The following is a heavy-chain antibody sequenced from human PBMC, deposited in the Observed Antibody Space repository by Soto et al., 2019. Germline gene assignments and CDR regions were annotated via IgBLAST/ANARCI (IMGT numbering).Heavy chain of an antibody. CDR3: AREDIAAAGTGGYYYYYMDV. J-gene: IGHJ6*03. CDR1: GYAFTSYA. CDR2: INAGNGNT. Sequence: QVQLVQSGAEVKKPGASVKVACKASGYAFTSYAMHWVRQAPGQRREWMGWINAGNGNTKYSQKFQGRVTITRDTSASTAYVELSSLRSEDTAVYYCAREDIAAAGTGGYYYYYMDVWGKGTTVTVSS. V-gene: IGHV1-3*01. D-gene: IGHD6-13*01.